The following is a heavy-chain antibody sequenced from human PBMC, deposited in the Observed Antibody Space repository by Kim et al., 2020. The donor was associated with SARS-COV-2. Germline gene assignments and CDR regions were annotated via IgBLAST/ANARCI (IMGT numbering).Heavy chain of an antibody. CDR2: INTKTGNP. J-gene: IGHJ6*02. V-gene: IGHV7-4-1*02. CDR3: ARDDITMVRGLLTGSYYDYGMDL. D-gene: IGHD3-10*01. Sequence: ASVKVSCKASGYIFSAYAINWVRQAPGQGPEWMGWINTKTGNPVYGQGFTGRFVFSLDTSVSTTFLQITSLKPEDAATYYCARDDITMVRGLLTGSYYDYGMDLWGQGTTVTVSS. CDR1: GYIFSAYA.